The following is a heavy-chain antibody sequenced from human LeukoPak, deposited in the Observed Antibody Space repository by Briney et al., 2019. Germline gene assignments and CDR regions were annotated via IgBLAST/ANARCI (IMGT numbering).Heavy chain of an antibody. CDR3: ASLSTQWLFLDY. CDR1: GGSISSSSYY. CDR2: IYYSGST. Sequence: SETLSLTCTVSGGSISSSSYYWGWIRQPPGKGLEWIGSIYYSGSTYYNPSLKSRVTISVDTSKNQFSLKLSSVTAADTAVYYCASLSTQWLFLDYWGQGTLVTVSP. D-gene: IGHD6-19*01. J-gene: IGHJ4*02. V-gene: IGHV4-39*01.